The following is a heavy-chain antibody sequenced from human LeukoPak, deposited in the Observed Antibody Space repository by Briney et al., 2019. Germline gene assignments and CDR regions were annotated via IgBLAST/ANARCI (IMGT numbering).Heavy chain of an antibody. CDR1: GGSISSGGYS. Sequence: SETLSLTCAVSGGSISSGGYSWSWIRQPPGKGLEWIGYIYHSGSTNYNPSLKSRVTISVDKSKNQFSLRLSSVTAADTAVYYCASVGAYYYYGLDVWGQGTTVTVSS. V-gene: IGHV4-30-2*01. D-gene: IGHD1-26*01. CDR2: IYHSGST. CDR3: ASVGAYYYYGLDV. J-gene: IGHJ6*02.